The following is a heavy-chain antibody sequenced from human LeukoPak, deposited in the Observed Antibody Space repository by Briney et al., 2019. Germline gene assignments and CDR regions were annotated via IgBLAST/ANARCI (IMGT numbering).Heavy chain of an antibody. V-gene: IGHV4-39*01. D-gene: IGHD3-9*01. J-gene: IGHJ4*02. CDR1: GGSISSSSYY. CDR3: ARLFLY. Sequence: SETLSLTGTVPGGSISSSSYYWGWIRQPPGKGLEWIGSIYYSGSTYYNPPLKSRVTISVDTSKNQFSLKLSSVTAADTAVYYCARLFLYWGQGTLVTVSS. CDR2: IYYSGST.